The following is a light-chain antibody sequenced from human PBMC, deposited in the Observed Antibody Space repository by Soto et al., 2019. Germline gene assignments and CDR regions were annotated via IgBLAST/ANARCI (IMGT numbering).Light chain of an antibody. CDR1: SSNIGAGFD. CDR3: AAWDDSLNGVV. CDR2: SNN. Sequence: QSALTQPPSVSGAPGQRVTISCSGNSSNIGAGFDVHWYQQLPGAAPKLLIYSNNQRPSGVPDRFSGSKSGTSASLAISGLQSEDEADYYCAAWDDSLNGVVFGGGTKLTVL. V-gene: IGLV1-44*01. J-gene: IGLJ2*01.